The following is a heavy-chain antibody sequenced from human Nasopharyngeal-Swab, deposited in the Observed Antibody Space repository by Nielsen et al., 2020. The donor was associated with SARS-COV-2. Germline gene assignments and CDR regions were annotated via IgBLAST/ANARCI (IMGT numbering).Heavy chain of an antibody. CDR3: ARDLHGDYALDY. V-gene: IGHV3-21*01. D-gene: IGHD4-17*01. J-gene: IGHJ4*02. CDR2: TSTSGSYI. Sequence: GGSLRLSCAASGFTFSGYAMSWVRQAPGKGLEWVSSTSTSGSYIYYADSVKGRFTISRDNAKNSLYLQMNSLRAEDTAVYYCARDLHGDYALDYWGQGTLVTVSS. CDR1: GFTFSGYA.